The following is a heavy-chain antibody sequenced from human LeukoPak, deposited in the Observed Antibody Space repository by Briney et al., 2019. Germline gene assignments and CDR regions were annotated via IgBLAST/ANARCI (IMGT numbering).Heavy chain of an antibody. J-gene: IGHJ6*03. CDR2: TT. D-gene: IGHD3-22*01. CDR3: AREFYDSSGYYYYYYYMDV. Sequence: TTAYPHSVKGRFTISRDNAKNSVYLQMNSLRAEDTALYYCAREFYDSSGYYYYYYYMDVWGKGTTVTVSS. V-gene: IGHV3-20*03.